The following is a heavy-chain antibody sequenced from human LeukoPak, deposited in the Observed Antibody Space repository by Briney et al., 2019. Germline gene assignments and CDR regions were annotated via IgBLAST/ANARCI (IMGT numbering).Heavy chain of an antibody. D-gene: IGHD2-21*02. CDR2: IYSGGST. CDR1: GFTVSSNY. J-gene: IGHJ6*03. Sequence: GGSLRLSCAASGFTVSSNYMGWVRQAPGKGLEWVSVIYSGGSTYYADSVKGRFTISRDNSKNTLYLQMNSLRAEDTAVYYCASDRLSHYYYYYYYMDVWGKGTTVTVSS. V-gene: IGHV3-66*02. CDR3: ASDRLSHYYYYYYYMDV.